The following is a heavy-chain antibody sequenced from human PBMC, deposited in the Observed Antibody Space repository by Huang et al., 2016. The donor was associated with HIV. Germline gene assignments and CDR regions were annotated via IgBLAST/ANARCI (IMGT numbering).Heavy chain of an antibody. CDR3: ARESLRSTFTPVWYYFDS. CDR1: GFTFNEFG. J-gene: IGHJ4*02. V-gene: IGHV3-30*03. CDR2: VSFDGGNK. Sequence: QVHLVESGGGVVRPGRSLRLSCSASGFTFNEFGMHWIRQAPGKGLEWVAGVSFDGGNKLDTDSGRGRFTIARDNSRNMLFLQMSSLSVEDTAVYYCARESLRSTFTPVWYYFDSWGQGTWVTVSS. D-gene: IGHD2-8*02.